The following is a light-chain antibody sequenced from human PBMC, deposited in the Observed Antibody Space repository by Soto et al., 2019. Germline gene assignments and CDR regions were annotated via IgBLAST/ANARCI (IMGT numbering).Light chain of an antibody. V-gene: IGKV3-20*01. CDR3: QQYDTSPRT. CDR1: QSVSSNY. J-gene: IGKJ1*01. Sequence: EIVLTQSPGTRSLSPGERAALSCKASQSVSSNYLAWYQQKRGQAPRLLIYGASSRATGIPTRFSGSGSGTDFTLTISRLEPEDFAVYYCQQYDTSPRTFGQGTKVEI. CDR2: GAS.